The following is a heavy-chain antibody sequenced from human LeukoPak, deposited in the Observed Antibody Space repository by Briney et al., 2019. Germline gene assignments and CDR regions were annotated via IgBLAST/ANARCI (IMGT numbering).Heavy chain of an antibody. J-gene: IGHJ2*01. CDR1: GITFSRNA. CDR3: AKFTAMIYWYFDL. D-gene: IGHD5-18*01. V-gene: IGHV3-23*01. Sequence: GGSLRLSCAASGITFSRNAMTWVRQAPGKSLEWVSAISGSASTTYYAESVKGRFTISRDNSKNTLYLQMNSLTAEDTAVYYRAKFTAMIYWYFDLWGRGTLVTVSS. CDR2: ISGSASTT.